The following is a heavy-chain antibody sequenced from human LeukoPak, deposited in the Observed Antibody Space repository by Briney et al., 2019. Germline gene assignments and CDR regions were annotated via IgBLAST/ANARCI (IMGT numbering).Heavy chain of an antibody. V-gene: IGHV3-21*01. D-gene: IGHD3-22*01. Sequence: GGSLRLSCAASGFTFTSYSMNWVRQAPGKGLEWVSSISSGSGYIHYADSLKGRFTISRDNAKNSLYLQMNSLRAEDTAVYYCARGYYYDSSGYWAPFDYWGQGTLVTVSS. J-gene: IGHJ4*02. CDR1: GFTFTSYS. CDR3: ARGYYYDSSGYWAPFDY. CDR2: ISSGSGYI.